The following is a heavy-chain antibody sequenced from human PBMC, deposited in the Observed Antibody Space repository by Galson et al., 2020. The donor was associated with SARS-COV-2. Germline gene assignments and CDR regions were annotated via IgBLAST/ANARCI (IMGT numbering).Heavy chain of an antibody. V-gene: IGHV5-51*01. CDR2: INPGDSDT. CDR3: ARRRGNYAEDCLDV. Sequence: GGSLRLSCKGSGYTFSKYWIGWARQMPGKGLEWMGTINPGDSDTRYSPSFRAHVTISVDTSINIAYLHWSSLKASDTATYYCARRRGNYAEDCLDVWGQGTTVTVSS. J-gene: IGHJ6*02. CDR1: GYTFSKYW. D-gene: IGHD3-16*01.